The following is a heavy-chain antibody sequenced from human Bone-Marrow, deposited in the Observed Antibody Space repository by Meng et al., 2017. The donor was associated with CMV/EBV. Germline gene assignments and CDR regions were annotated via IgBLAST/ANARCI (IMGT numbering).Heavy chain of an antibody. J-gene: IGHJ4*02. CDR1: GFTFSNYA. CDR2: ISFDGINK. CDR3: AKDCVDGYSSNSYYFDY. V-gene: IGHV3-30-3*01. Sequence: GGSLRLSCTASGFTFSNYAMHWVRQAPGKGLEWVAIISFDGINKYYADSVKGRFTISRDNSKNTLYLQMNSLRAEDTAVYYCAKDCVDGYSSNSYYFDYWGQGTLVTVSS. D-gene: IGHD6-19*01.